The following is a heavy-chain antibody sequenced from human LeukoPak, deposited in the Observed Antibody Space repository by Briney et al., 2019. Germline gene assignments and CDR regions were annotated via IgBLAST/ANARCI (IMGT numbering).Heavy chain of an antibody. D-gene: IGHD1-7*01. V-gene: IGHV1-69*06. CDR1: GYTFDSYG. CDR2: IIPIFGTA. Sequence: SVKVSCKASGYTFDSYGISWVRQAPGQGLEWMGGIIPIFGTANYAQKFQGRVTITADKSTSTAYMELSSLRSEDTAVYYCARVSPWNYEPRGNWFDPWGQGTLVTVSS. J-gene: IGHJ5*02. CDR3: ARVSPWNYEPRGNWFDP.